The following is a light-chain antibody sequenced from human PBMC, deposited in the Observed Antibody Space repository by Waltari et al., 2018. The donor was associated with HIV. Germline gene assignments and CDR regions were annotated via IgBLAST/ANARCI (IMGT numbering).Light chain of an antibody. CDR1: ESLIFSDGNTY. J-gene: IGKJ2*01. V-gene: IGKV2D-30*01. Sequence: DVLLVQSPSFLSATLGQPASMACSSNESLIFSDGNTYFNWFHQRPRQSPRRLIYRVSNLDPGVAARFSGSGSGMSLALQISGVGAQDVGVYYCMQGSRWPPTFGQGTKMEL. CDR2: RVS. CDR3: MQGSRWPPT.